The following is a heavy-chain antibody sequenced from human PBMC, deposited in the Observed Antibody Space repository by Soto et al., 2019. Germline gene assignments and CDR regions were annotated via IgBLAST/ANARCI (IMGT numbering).Heavy chain of an antibody. V-gene: IGHV5-51*01. D-gene: IGHD6-13*01. J-gene: IGHJ3*02. Sequence: GESLKISCKGSGYSFSTYWIGWLRQMPGKGLEWMGIIYPGDSDTRYSPSFQGQVTISADKSISTAYLQWSSLKASDTAIYYCARSYSSSSDDAFDIWGQGTMVTVSS. CDR1: GYSFSTYW. CDR2: IYPGDSDT. CDR3: ARSYSSSSDDAFDI.